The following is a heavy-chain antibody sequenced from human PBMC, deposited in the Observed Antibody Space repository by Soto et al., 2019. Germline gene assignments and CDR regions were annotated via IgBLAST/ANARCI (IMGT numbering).Heavy chain of an antibody. CDR2: ISYDGSNK. D-gene: IGHD6-6*01. J-gene: IGHJ6*02. V-gene: IGHV3-30*18. CDR1: GFTFSSYG. Sequence: QVQLVESGGGVVQPGRSLRLSCAASGFTFSSYGMHWVRQAPAKGLEWVAVISYDGSNKYYADSVKGRFTISRDNSKNTLYLQMNSLRAEDTAVYYCAKDQQLDYYYYGMDVWGQGTTVTVSS. CDR3: AKDQQLDYYYYGMDV.